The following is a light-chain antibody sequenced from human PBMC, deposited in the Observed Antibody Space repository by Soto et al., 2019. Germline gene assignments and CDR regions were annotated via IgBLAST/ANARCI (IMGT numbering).Light chain of an antibody. V-gene: IGLV2-14*01. Sequence: QSVLTQPASVSGSPGQSITISCTGTSSDVGGYNYVSWYQQHPGKAPKLMIYDVSNRPSGVSNRFSGSKPGNTASLTISGLQAEDEADYYCSSYTSSSTLGGVFGTGTKVTVL. CDR3: SSYTSSSTLGGV. CDR1: SSDVGGYNY. J-gene: IGLJ1*01. CDR2: DVS.